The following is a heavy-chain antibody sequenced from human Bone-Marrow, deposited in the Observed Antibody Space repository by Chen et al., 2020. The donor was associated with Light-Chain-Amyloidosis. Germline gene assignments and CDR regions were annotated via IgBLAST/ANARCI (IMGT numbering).Heavy chain of an antibody. CDR1: GGSISINSYY. V-gene: IGHV4-39*01. D-gene: IGHD2-15*01. CDR3: ARMFGFCSGGSCYSAYFDY. Sequence: QLQLQESGPGLVRHSETLPLTCTVSGGSISINSYYWGWIRQPPGKGLEWIGSMSYSGSTYYSPSLKSRVTISVDTPKNQFSLRLNSVTAADTALYYCARMFGFCSGGSCYSAYFDYWGQGALVTVSS. J-gene: IGHJ4*02. CDR2: MSYSGST.